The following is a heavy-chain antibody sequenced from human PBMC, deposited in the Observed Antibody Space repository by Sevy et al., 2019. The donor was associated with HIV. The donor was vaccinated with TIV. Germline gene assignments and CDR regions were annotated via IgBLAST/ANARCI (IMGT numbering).Heavy chain of an antibody. CDR2: ISSGSSYI. J-gene: IGHJ4*02. CDR3: ARGDYYGSLYYFDY. CDR1: GFTFSNYF. Sequence: GGSLRLSCAASGFTFSNYFMNWVRQAPGKGLEWVSSISSGSSYIFYADSLKGRFTISRDNAKNSLYLHMNSLRAEDTAVYCCARGDYYGSLYYFDYWGPGTLVTVSS. D-gene: IGHD3-10*01. V-gene: IGHV3-21*01.